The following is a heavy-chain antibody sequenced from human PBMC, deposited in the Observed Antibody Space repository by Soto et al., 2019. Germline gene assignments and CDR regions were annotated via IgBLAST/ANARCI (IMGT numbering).Heavy chain of an antibody. CDR1: GFTFISFT. D-gene: IGHD3-10*01. V-gene: IGHV3-23*01. CDR2: ISGSGESR. J-gene: IGHJ4*02. CDR3: AKRREGGCYIFDY. Sequence: GSRRRSCAASGFTFISFTKSGVRQAAGKGLEWVSRISGSGESRYYADSVKGRLSISRDNSKNTLYLQMNSLRAEDTAVYHCAKRREGGCYIFDYWGQGTPVTAPQ.